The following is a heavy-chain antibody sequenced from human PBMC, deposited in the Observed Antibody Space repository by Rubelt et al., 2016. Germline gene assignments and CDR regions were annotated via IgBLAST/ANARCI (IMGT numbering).Heavy chain of an antibody. Sequence: LVQPGESLRLSCEGSGFTFSSYSMDWVRQVPGKGLEWISYISGGMETIYYADSVRGRFTISRDNAKNSLYLQMDSLRAEDTAVYYCARGIAVAGNPEGHWFDPWGQGSLVTVSS. D-gene: IGHD6-19*01. J-gene: IGHJ5*02. CDR3: ARGIAVAGNPEGHWFDP. CDR2: ISGGMETI. V-gene: IGHV3-48*04. CDR1: GFTFSSYS.